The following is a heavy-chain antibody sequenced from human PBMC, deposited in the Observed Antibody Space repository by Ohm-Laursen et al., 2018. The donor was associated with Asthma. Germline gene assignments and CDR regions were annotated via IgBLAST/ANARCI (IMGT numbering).Heavy chain of an antibody. Sequence: SLRLSCSASGFSFSSFAVAWVRQAPGKGLEWVAVISYDGRQKYYSDAVKGRFTISRDNSKNTLYLQMNSLRAEDTAVYYCARDLEYSSSGSTSDYYYYYYGMDVWGQGTTVTVSS. CDR1: GFSFSSFA. V-gene: IGHV3-30*04. D-gene: IGHD6-6*01. CDR2: ISYDGRQK. J-gene: IGHJ6*02. CDR3: ARDLEYSSSGSTSDYYYYYYGMDV.